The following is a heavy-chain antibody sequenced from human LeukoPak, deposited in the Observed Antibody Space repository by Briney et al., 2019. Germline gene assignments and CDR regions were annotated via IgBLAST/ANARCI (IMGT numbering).Heavy chain of an antibody. J-gene: IGHJ4*02. V-gene: IGHV3-11*01. CDR3: ATCPPSGIDDFWSGYPYDY. D-gene: IGHD3-3*01. CDR2: ISSSGSTI. CDR1: GFTFSDYY. Sequence: GGSLRLSCAASGFTFSDYYMSWIRQAPGKGLEWVSYISSSGSTIYYADSVKGRFTISRDNAKNSLYLQMNSLRAEDTAVYYCATCPPSGIDDFWSGYPYDYWGQGTLVTVSS.